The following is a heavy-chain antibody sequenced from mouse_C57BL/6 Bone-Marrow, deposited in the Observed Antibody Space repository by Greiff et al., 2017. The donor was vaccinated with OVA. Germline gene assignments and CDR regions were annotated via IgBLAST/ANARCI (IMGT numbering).Heavy chain of an antibody. D-gene: IGHD1-1*01. CDR1: GFPITSGYY. J-gene: IGHJ4*01. Sequence: ESGPGLVKPSQSLFLTCSITGFPITSGYYWIWIRQSPGKPLEWMGYITHSGETFYNPSLQIPISITRATSKNQFFLQLNSVTTEDTAMYYCAGDSDYYGSSPYYAMDYWGQGTSVTVSS. V-gene: IGHV12-3*01. CDR3: AGDSDYYGSSPYYAMDY. CDR2: ITHSGET.